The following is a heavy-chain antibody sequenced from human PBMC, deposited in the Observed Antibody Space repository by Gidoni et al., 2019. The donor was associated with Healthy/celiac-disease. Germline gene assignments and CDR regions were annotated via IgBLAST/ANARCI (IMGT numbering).Heavy chain of an antibody. CDR2: ISWNSGSI. CDR1: GFTFDACA. CDR3: AKDTSWELLNGYYFDY. V-gene: IGHV3-9*01. J-gene: IGHJ4*02. D-gene: IGHD1-26*01. Sequence: EVQLVESGGGLVQPGRPLRLSCAASGFTFDACAMHWVRPAPGKGLEWVSGISWNSGSIGYADSVEDRFTISRDNAKNSLYLQMNSLRAEDTALYYCAKDTSWELLNGYYFDYWGQGTLVTVSS.